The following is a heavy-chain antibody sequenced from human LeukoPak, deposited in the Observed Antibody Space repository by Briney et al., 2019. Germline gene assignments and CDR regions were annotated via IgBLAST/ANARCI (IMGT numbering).Heavy chain of an antibody. J-gene: IGHJ4*02. Sequence: PGGSLRLSCAASGFTFSTYSIHWVRQAPGKGLEGVAAISYDGSSILYADSVRGRFTISRDNSKDTLYLQMTSLRVEDTAAYYCARRAGDFKTLLPCDYWGQGTLVTVSS. D-gene: IGHD2-21*02. CDR2: ISYDGSSI. CDR3: ARRAGDFKTLLPCDY. CDR1: GFTFSTYS. V-gene: IGHV3-30-3*01.